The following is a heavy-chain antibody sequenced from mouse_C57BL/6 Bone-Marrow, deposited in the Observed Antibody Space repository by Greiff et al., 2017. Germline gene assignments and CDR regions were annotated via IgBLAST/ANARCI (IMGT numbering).Heavy chain of an antibody. CDR2: ITPNNGGT. D-gene: IGHD2-3*01. CDR1: GYTFTDYY. CDR3: ARRWLLNAMDY. J-gene: IGHJ4*01. V-gene: IGHV1-26*01. Sequence: VQLQQSGPELVKPGASVKISCKASGYTFTDYYMSWVKQSHGKSLEWIGDITPNNGGTSYNQKFKGKATLTVDKSSSTAYMELRSLTSEDSAGYYCARRWLLNAMDYWGQGTSVTVSS.